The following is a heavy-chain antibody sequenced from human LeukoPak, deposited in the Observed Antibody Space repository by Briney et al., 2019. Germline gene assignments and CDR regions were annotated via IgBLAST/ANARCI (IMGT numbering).Heavy chain of an antibody. Sequence: ESGPTLVKPTQTLTLTCTFSGFSLTTSGVGVGWIRQPPGKALEWLALISWDDDKRYSPSLKSRLSITKDTSKNQVVLTMTNMDPVDTATYYCARIPGTKTSLDSWGQGALVTVSS. J-gene: IGHJ4*02. V-gene: IGHV2-5*02. CDR2: ISWDDDK. CDR3: ARIPGTKTSLDS. CDR1: GFSLTTSGVG.